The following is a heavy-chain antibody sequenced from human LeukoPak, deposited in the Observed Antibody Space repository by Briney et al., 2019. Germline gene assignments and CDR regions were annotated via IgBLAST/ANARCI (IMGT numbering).Heavy chain of an antibody. CDR1: GGSFSGYY. D-gene: IGHD3-22*01. Sequence: LSLTCAVYGGSFSGYYWSWIRQAPGKGLEWVSYISSSGSTIYYADSVKGRFTISRDNAKNSLYLQMNSLRAEDTAVYYCARRPYYYDSLDYWGQGTLVTVSS. V-gene: IGHV3-11*04. CDR3: ARRPYYYDSLDY. CDR2: ISSSGSTI. J-gene: IGHJ4*02.